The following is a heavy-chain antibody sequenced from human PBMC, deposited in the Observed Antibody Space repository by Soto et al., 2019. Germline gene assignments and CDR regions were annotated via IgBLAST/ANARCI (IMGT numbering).Heavy chain of an antibody. Sequence: EVQLLESGGGLVQPGESLRLSCAVSGFIFSNYMMTWVRQAPGKGLEWVSTIRDGGESTYYADSVKGRFTISRDNSKNTXYLQMDSLGVEDTAVYYCAPHVHCSGGSCHYDAFDIRGQGTMVTVSS. J-gene: IGHJ3*02. CDR2: IRDGGEST. D-gene: IGHD2-15*01. CDR1: GFIFSNYM. CDR3: APHVHCSGGSCHYDAFDI. V-gene: IGHV3-23*01.